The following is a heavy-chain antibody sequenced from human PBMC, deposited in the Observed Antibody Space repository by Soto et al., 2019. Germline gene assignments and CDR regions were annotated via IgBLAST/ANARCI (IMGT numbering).Heavy chain of an antibody. CDR1: GYTFTNND. J-gene: IGHJ5*01. D-gene: IGHD5-18*01. CDR2: MNPGSGDT. CDR3: ARMASFGSLNWFDP. Sequence: ASVKVSWKASGYTFTNNDVTWVRQATGQGLDWMGWMNPGSGDTGYAQKFQGRVTMTRDISIATAYMELSSLRSEDTAIYYCARMASFGSLNWFDPWGQGTLVTVSS. V-gene: IGHV1-8*01.